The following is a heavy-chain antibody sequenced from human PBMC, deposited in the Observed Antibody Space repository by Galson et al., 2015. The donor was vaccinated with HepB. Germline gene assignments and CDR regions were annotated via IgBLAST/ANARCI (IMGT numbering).Heavy chain of an antibody. CDR3: ARLVVGAGTGRAAYFLYGMDV. CDR1: GDSISSYY. J-gene: IGHJ6*02. CDR2: IYTSGST. Sequence: SETLSLTCTVSGDSISSYYWTWIRQPAGKGLEWIGRIYTSGSTNYNPFLKSRVAMSIDTSKNQFSLTLSSVTAADTAVYYCARLVVGAGTGRAAYFLYGMDVWGQGATVTVSS. V-gene: IGHV4-4*07. D-gene: IGHD2-2*01.